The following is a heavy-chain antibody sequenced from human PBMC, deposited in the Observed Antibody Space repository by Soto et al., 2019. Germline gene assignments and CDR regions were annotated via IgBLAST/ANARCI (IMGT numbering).Heavy chain of an antibody. D-gene: IGHD6-19*01. Sequence: PGGSLRLSCAASGFTFSSYSMNRVRQAPGKGLEWVSYISSSSSTIYYADSVKGRFTISRDNAKNSLYLQMNSLRDEDTAVYYCARDREWLVVSYGMDVWGQGTTVTVSS. CDR2: ISSSSSTI. CDR1: GFTFSSYS. CDR3: ARDREWLVVSYGMDV. J-gene: IGHJ6*02. V-gene: IGHV3-48*02.